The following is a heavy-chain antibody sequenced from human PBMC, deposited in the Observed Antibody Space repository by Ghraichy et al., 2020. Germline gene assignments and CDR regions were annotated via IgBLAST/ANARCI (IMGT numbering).Heavy chain of an antibody. D-gene: IGHD3-22*01. Sequence: SETLSLTCAVSGGSISSGGYSWSWIRQPPEKGLEWIGYIYHSGSTYYNPSLKSRVTISVDRSKNQFSLKLSSVTAADTAVYYCARAYYYDSRSYWYFDLWGRGTLVTVSS. V-gene: IGHV4-30-2*01. CDR1: GGSISSGGYS. J-gene: IGHJ2*01. CDR3: ARAYYYDSRSYWYFDL. CDR2: IYHSGST.